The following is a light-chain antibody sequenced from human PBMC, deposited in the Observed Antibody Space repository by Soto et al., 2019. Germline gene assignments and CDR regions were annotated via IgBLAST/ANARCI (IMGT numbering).Light chain of an antibody. J-gene: IGKJ4*01. CDR3: QQYDDYPLT. V-gene: IGKV1-5*01. CDR2: DAS. CDR1: QSIKNW. Sequence: DIQMTQSPATLSSSLLDMVTITCRASQSIKNWLAWYQQKPGTAPKFLIYDASTLESGVPSRFSGSGSGTEFTLTISSLQADDFATYFCQQYDDYPLTFGGGTKVDIK.